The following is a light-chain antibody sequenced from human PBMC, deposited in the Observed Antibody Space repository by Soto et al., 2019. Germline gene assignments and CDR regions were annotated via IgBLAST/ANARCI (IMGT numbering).Light chain of an antibody. V-gene: IGKV1-5*03. CDR2: KAS. J-gene: IGKJ1*01. CDR3: QQYNYYPRT. CDR1: QSISNW. Sequence: DIQMTQSPSTLSASVGDRVTITCRASQSISNWLAWYQQKPGKAPKLLIYKASNLQSGVPSRFSGSGSGTEFTLTISSLQPDDFATYYCQQYNYYPRTFGQGTKVDIK.